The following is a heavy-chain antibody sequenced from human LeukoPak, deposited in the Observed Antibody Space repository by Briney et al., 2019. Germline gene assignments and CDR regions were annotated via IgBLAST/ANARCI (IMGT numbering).Heavy chain of an antibody. CDR2: INHSGST. Sequence: SETLSLTCAVYGGSFSGYYWSWIRQPPGKGLEWIGEINHSGSTNYNPSLKSRVTISLDTSKNQFSLKLSSVTAADTAVYYCARDSPPVDSSAYANDYWGQGTLVTVSS. CDR3: ARDSPPVDSSAYANDY. CDR1: GGSFSGYY. D-gene: IGHD3-22*01. V-gene: IGHV4-34*01. J-gene: IGHJ4*02.